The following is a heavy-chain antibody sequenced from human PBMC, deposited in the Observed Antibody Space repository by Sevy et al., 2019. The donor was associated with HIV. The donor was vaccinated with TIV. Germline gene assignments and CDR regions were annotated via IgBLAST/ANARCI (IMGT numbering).Heavy chain of an antibody. CDR3: ARDVNCTNGVCYDWFDP. D-gene: IGHD2-8*01. V-gene: IGHV4-4*07. CDR2: IYTSGST. J-gene: IGHJ5*02. CDR1: GGSISSYY. Sequence: SETLSLTCTVSGGSISSYYWSWIRQPAGKGLEWIGRIYTSGSTNYNPSLKSRVTMSVDTSKNQFSLKLSSVTAADTAVYYGARDVNCTNGVCYDWFDPWGQGTLVTVSS.